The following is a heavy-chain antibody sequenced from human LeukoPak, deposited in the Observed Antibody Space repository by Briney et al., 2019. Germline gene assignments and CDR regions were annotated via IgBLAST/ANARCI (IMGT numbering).Heavy chain of an antibody. CDR3: ARDRPDILTGYYTDAFDI. CDR1: GFTFSSYS. D-gene: IGHD3-9*01. CDR2: ISSSSSTI. V-gene: IGHV3-48*02. Sequence: AGGSLRLSCAASGFTFSSYSMNWVRQAPGKGLEWVSYISSSSSTIYYADSVKGRFTVSRDNAKNSLYLQMNSLRDEDTAVYYCARDRPDILTGYYTDAFDIWGQGTVVTVS. J-gene: IGHJ3*02.